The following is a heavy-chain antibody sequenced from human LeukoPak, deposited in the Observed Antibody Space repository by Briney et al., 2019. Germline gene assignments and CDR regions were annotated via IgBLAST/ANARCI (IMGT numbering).Heavy chain of an antibody. V-gene: IGHV1-69*01. CDR3: ARDPGHCSGGSCYDPATDY. Sequence: SVKVSCKASGGTFSSYAISWVRQAPGQGLEWMGGTIPIFGTANYAQKFQGRVTITADESTSTAYMELSSLRSEDTAVYYCARDPGHCSGGSCYDPATDYWGQGTLVTVSS. J-gene: IGHJ4*02. D-gene: IGHD2-15*01. CDR1: GGTFSSYA. CDR2: TIPIFGTA.